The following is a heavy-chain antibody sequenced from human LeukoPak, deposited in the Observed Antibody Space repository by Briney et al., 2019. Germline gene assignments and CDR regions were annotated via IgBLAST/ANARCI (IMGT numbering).Heavy chain of an antibody. J-gene: IGHJ4*02. CDR2: IPYDGSNE. CDR1: GFTFSSYG. V-gene: IGHV3-30*02. D-gene: IGHD1-26*01. CDR3: AKDRQWELPPG. Sequence: GGSLRLSCAASGFTFSSYGMHWVRQAPGKGLEWVAFIPYDGSNEYYADFVKGRFTISRDNSKNTLYLQMNSLRAEDTAVYYCAKDRQWELPPGWGQGTLVTVSS.